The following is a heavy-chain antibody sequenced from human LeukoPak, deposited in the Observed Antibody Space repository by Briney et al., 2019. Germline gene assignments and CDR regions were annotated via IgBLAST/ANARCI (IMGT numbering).Heavy chain of an antibody. CDR3: VRGGGSFDS. D-gene: IGHD3-16*01. CDR1: GFTFSGFW. V-gene: IGHV3-7*04. J-gene: IGHJ4*02. CDR2: IKYDGSDN. Sequence: PGGSLRLSCAASGFTFSGFWMSWVRQAPTKGLEWVANIKYDGSDNRYVDSVKGRFTVSRDNANNSLYLQMKSLRAEDTAVYYCVRGGGSFDSWGQGTLVTVSS.